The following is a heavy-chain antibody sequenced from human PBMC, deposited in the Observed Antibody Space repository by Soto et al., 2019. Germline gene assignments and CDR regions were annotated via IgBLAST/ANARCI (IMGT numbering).Heavy chain of an antibody. CDR3: ARDSEIVVVTPVIYDAFDI. D-gene: IGHD3-22*01. Sequence: SVKVSCKASGGTFSSYAISWVRQAPGQGLEWMGGIIPIFGTANYAQKFQGRVTVTADESTSTAYMELSSLRSEDTAVYYCARDSEIVVVTPVIYDAFDIWGQGTMVTVSS. CDR2: IIPIFGTA. CDR1: GGTFSSYA. V-gene: IGHV1-69*13. J-gene: IGHJ3*02.